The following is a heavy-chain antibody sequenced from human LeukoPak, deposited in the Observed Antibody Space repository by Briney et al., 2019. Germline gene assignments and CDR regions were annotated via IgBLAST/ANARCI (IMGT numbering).Heavy chain of an antibody. CDR2: ISANNYNT. CDR3: ATVRYFDWLPNPYYYYGMDV. V-gene: IGHV1-18*01. CDR1: GYTLSNYG. J-gene: IGHJ6*02. Sequence: ASVKVSCKASGYTLSNYGINWVRQAPGQGLEWMGWISANNYNTNYAQSLQGRVTMTTDTSTSTVYMELSSLRSEDTAVYYCATVRYFDWLPNPYYYYGMDVWGQGTTVTVSS. D-gene: IGHD3-9*01.